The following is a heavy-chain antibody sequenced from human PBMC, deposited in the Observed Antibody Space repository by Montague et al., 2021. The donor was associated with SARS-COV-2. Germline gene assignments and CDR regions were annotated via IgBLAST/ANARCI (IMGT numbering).Heavy chain of an antibody. CDR2: TYYRSKWYN. Sequence: CAISGDSVSSNSATWNWVRQSPSRGLEWLGRTYYRSKWYNDYAVSVRGRVTINPDTSKNQFSLQLNSVTPEDTAIYYCTSGREGNYNVMDVWGQGTTVTAS. D-gene: IGHD1-1*01. V-gene: IGHV6-1*01. CDR3: TSGREGNYNVMDV. CDR1: GDSVSSNSAT. J-gene: IGHJ6*02.